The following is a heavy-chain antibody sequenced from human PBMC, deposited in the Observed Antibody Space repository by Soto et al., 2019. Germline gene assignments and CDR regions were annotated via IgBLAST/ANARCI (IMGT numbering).Heavy chain of an antibody. Sequence: QVQLVESGGGVVQPGRSLRLSCAASGFTFSSYGMHWVRQAPGKGLEWVAVISYDGSNKYYGHSVRDRFTICRDNSKNTLYLQMNSLRAEDTAVYYCAKDQGGDYVYYYGMDVWGQGTTVTVSS. CDR1: GFTFSSYG. CDR3: AKDQGGDYVYYYGMDV. J-gene: IGHJ6*02. V-gene: IGHV3-30*18. CDR2: ISYDGSNK. D-gene: IGHD4-17*01.